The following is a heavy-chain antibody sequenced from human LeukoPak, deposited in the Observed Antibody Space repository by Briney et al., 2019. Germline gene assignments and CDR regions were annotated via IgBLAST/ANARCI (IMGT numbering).Heavy chain of an antibody. Sequence: GGSLRLSCPASGFTFSSYGMHWVRQAPGKGLEWVAVISYDGSNKYYADSVKGRFTISRDNSKNTLYLQMNSLRAEDTAVYYCAKTGYSSTFDIWGQGTMVTVSS. CDR1: GFTFSSYG. D-gene: IGHD6-19*01. CDR3: AKTGYSSTFDI. CDR2: ISYDGSNK. J-gene: IGHJ3*02. V-gene: IGHV3-30*18.